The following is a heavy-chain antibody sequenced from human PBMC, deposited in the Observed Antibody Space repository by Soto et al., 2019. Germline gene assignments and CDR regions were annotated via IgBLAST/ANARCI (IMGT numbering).Heavy chain of an antibody. Sequence: PSETQSLTCTVSGGSISNYYWSWIRQPPGKGLEWIGYVYYRGTTNYNPSLKSRVTISVDTSKNQFSLKMNSVTAADTAVYFCTRAPSAYSRGYGMDVWGQGTTVTVSS. CDR1: GGSISNYY. CDR2: VYYRGTT. J-gene: IGHJ6*02. CDR3: TRAPSAYSRGYGMDV. V-gene: IGHV4-59*01. D-gene: IGHD5-18*01.